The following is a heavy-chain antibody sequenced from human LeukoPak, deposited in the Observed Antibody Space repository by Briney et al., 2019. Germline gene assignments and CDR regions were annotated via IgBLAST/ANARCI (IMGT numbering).Heavy chain of an antibody. V-gene: IGHV6-1*01. J-gene: IGHJ4*02. CDR3: ARAPAGSSWPANFDY. CDR2: TFYRSKWYN. Sequence: SQTLSLTCAISGDSVSSNSAAWNWIRQPPSRGLEWLGRTFYRSKWYNDYAVSVKSRITIDPDTSKNQFSLQLNSVTPEDTAVYYCARAPAGSSWPANFDYWGQGTLVTVSS. D-gene: IGHD6-13*01. CDR1: GDSVSSNSAA.